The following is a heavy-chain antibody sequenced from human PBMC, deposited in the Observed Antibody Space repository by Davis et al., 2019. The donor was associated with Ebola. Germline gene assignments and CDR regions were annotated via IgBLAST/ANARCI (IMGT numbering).Heavy chain of an antibody. CDR2: ISGSGGIT. CDR1: GFTFSKHA. CDR3: AKDDYHSGSPFDY. V-gene: IGHV3-23*01. Sequence: GGSLRLSCAASGFTFSKHAMSWVRLAPGKGLEWVSGISGSGGITYHADSVKGRFTISRDNSKNTLYLQMNSLRAEDTAVYYCAKDDYHSGSPFDYWGQGTLVTVSS. J-gene: IGHJ4*02. D-gene: IGHD1-26*01.